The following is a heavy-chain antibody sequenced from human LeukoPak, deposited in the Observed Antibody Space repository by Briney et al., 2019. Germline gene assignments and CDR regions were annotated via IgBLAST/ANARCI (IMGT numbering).Heavy chain of an antibody. J-gene: IGHJ6*02. D-gene: IGHD3-22*01. Sequence: GGSLRLSCVASGFTFSSYGMHWVRQAPGKGLEWVAVIWYDGSNKYYADSVKGRFTISRDNSKNTLYLQMNSLRAEDTAVYYCARDFYDSTGYPYYYYGMDVWGQGTTVTVSS. CDR3: ARDFYDSTGYPYYYYGMDV. CDR2: IWYDGSNK. CDR1: GFTFSSYG. V-gene: IGHV3-33*01.